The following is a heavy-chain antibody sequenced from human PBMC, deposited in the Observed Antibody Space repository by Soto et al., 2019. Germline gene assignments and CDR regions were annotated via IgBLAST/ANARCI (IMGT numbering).Heavy chain of an antibody. CDR3: ARGYLVHGIDD. Sequence: SVKVSCKASGGTFSSYAISWVRQAPGQGLEWMGGIIPIFGTANYAQKFQGRVTITADESTSTAYMELRSLRSADTAVYYCARGYLVHGIDDWGQGTLVTVSS. V-gene: IGHV1-69*13. D-gene: IGHD2-8*01. CDR2: IIPIFGTA. J-gene: IGHJ4*02. CDR1: GGTFSSYA.